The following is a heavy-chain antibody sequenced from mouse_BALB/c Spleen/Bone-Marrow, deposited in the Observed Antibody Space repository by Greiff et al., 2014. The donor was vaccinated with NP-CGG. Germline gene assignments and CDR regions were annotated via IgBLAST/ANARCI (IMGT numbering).Heavy chain of an antibody. CDR1: GFTFSGYA. CDR2: ISSGGSYT. J-gene: IGHJ2*02. V-gene: IGHV5-9-3*01. Sequence: VQLKESGGGLVKPGGSLKLSCAASGFTFSGYAMSWVRQTPEKRLEWVATISSGGSYTYYPDNVKGRFTISRDNAQNTLYLQMRSMGSEDAAMYYGTRLTGRDYWGQGTSLTVSA. D-gene: IGHD4-1*01. CDR3: TRLTGRDY.